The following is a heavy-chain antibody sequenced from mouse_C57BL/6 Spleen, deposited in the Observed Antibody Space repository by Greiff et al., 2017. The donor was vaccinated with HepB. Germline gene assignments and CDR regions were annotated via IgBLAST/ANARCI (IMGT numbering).Heavy chain of an antibody. V-gene: IGHV14-3*01. Sequence: VQLQQSVAELVRPGASVKLSCTASGFNIKNTYMHWVKQRPEQGLEWIGRIDPANGNTKYAPKFQGKATITAATSSNTAYLQLSSLTSEDTAIYYCARHYYGSSYVNWFAYWGQGTLVTVSA. J-gene: IGHJ3*01. CDR2: IDPANGNT. CDR1: GFNIKNTY. CDR3: ARHYYGSSYVNWFAY. D-gene: IGHD1-1*01.